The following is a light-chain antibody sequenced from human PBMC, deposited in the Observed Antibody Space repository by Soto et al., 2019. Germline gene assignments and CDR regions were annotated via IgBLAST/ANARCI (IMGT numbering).Light chain of an antibody. J-gene: IGKJ1*01. Sequence: LPQSPGTLSLSPGEGATLSCRTSQRVDNNFVAWYQQKPGQAPRLLIYGASTRATGIPDRSSGSGFGTDFTLTITRLEPEDFAVYYCQRYGSSLWTFGLGTKVDIK. CDR2: GAS. V-gene: IGKV3-20*01. CDR3: QRYGSSLWT. CDR1: QRVDNNF.